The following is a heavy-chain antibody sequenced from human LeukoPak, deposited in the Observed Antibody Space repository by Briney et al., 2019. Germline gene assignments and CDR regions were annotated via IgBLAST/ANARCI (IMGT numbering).Heavy chain of an antibody. D-gene: IGHD2-21*01. CDR2: INGDDSST. Sequence: PGGSLRLSCAASEFTFSSFWMHWVRQAPGEGLVWFSSINGDDSSTSDADSVKGRFTISRDNAKNTLYLQMNSLRAEDTAVYYCAGSRVNAFDIWGQGTMVTVSS. J-gene: IGHJ3*02. CDR1: EFTFSSFW. CDR3: AGSRVNAFDI. V-gene: IGHV3-74*01.